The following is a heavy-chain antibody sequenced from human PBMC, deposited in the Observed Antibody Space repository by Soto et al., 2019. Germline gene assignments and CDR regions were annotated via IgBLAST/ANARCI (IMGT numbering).Heavy chain of an antibody. CDR1: GGSISSYY. D-gene: IGHD3-10*01. V-gene: IGHV4-59*12. Sequence: SETLSLTCTVSGGSISSYYWSWIRQPPGKGLEWIGEIYHSGSTNYNPSLKSRVTISVDKSKNQFSLKLSSVTAADTAVYYCARGSGRQVYNYYGMDVWGQGTTVTVSS. J-gene: IGHJ6*02. CDR3: ARGSGRQVYNYYGMDV. CDR2: IYHSGST.